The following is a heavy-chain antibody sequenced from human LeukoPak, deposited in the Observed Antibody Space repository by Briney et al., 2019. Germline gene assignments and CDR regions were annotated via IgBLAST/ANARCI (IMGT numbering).Heavy chain of an antibody. V-gene: IGHV4-39*01. CDR1: GGSISSSSYY. CDR3: ARAGYGASVGWYFDL. CDR2: IYYTGST. D-gene: IGHD4-17*01. Sequence: SETLSLTCTVSGGSISSSSYYWGWIPPLPGQELQWVGTIYYTGSTYYNPSLKSRITISVDTSKNQFSLKLSSVTAAETAVYYCARAGYGASVGWYFDLWGRGTLVTVYS. J-gene: IGHJ2*01.